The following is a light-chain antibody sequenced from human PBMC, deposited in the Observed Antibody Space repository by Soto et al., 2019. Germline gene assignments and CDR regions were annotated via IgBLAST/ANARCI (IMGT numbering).Light chain of an antibody. J-gene: IGKJ4*01. Sequence: EMVLTQSPGTLSLSPGERATLSCRASQSVSSTYLAWYQQKPGQAPRLLIYVPSSRATGIPNRFSGSGSGTDFTLTISRLEPEDFAVYYCQQYGSSPTFGGGTKVEIK. CDR3: QQYGSSPT. CDR2: VPS. V-gene: IGKV3-20*01. CDR1: QSVSSTY.